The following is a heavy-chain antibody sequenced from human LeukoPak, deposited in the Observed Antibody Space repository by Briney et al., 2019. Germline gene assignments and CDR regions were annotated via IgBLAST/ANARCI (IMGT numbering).Heavy chain of an antibody. CDR2: IYYSGTT. CDR3: ARNNPITAYYGMDV. CDR1: GGSISSSNYY. V-gene: IGHV4-39*01. Sequence: SETLSLTCTVSGGSISSSNYYWDWIRQSPGKGLEGIGNIYYSGTTYYNPSLKSRATISVDTSGDQFSLKLSSVTAADTAVYYCARNNPITAYYGMDVWGQGTTVTVSS. J-gene: IGHJ6*02. D-gene: IGHD5-24*01.